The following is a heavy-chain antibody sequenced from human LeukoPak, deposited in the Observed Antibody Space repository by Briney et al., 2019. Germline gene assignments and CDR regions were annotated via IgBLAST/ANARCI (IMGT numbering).Heavy chain of an antibody. CDR1: GYSISSGYY. Sequence: SETLSLTCTVSGYSISSGYYWGWIRPPPVKGLEWIGSIDHSGSTNDNPSLKSRVTVSVDTSKNQFSLKLSSVTAADTAVYYCARVPHCTSTSCYVGGYHMDVWGKGTTVTVSS. J-gene: IGHJ6*03. CDR2: IDHSGST. V-gene: IGHV4-38-2*02. D-gene: IGHD2-2*01. CDR3: ARVPHCTSTSCYVGGYHMDV.